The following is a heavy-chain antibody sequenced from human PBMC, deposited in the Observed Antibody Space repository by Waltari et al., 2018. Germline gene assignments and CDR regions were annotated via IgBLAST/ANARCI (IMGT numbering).Heavy chain of an antibody. D-gene: IGHD3-22*01. V-gene: IGHV4-38-2*01. CDR2: IYHSGRT. CDR3: ASRYYDSSGYYYDAFDI. J-gene: IGHJ3*02. Sequence: QVQLQESGPGLVKPSETLSLTCAVSGYSISSGYYWGWIRQPPGKGLEWIGSIYHSGRTYSNPSLKSRVTISVDTSKNQFSLKLSSVPAADTAVYYCASRYYDSSGYYYDAFDIWGQGTMVTVSS. CDR1: GYSISSGYY.